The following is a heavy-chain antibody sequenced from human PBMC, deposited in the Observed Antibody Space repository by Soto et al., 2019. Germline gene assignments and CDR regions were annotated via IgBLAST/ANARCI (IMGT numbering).Heavy chain of an antibody. CDR3: ARLYYDYV. CDR1: GWTFGTYS. D-gene: IGHD3-3*01. J-gene: IGHJ6*02. V-gene: IGHV3-48*02. CDR2: INSDSDNI. Sequence: GGSLRLSCAASGWTFGTYSMNWVRQAPGKGLEWIAYINSDSDNIMYADSVKGRFTISRGNAKNSLFLQMNSLTDEDTAVYYCARLYYDYVWGQGTTVTVSS.